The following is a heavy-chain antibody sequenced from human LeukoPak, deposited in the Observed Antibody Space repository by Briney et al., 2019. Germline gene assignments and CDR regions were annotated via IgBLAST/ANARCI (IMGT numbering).Heavy chain of an antibody. D-gene: IGHD6-13*01. CDR1: GVSISSSNW. CDR2: IYHSGST. V-gene: IGHV4-4*02. CDR3: ARGRKYSSSWYAY. Sequence: SETLSLTCAVSGVSISSSNWWSWVRQPPGKGLEWVGEIYHSGSTNYNPSLKSRVTISVDTSKNQFSLKLSSVTAADTAVYYCARGRKYSSSWYAYWGQGTLVTVSS. J-gene: IGHJ4*02.